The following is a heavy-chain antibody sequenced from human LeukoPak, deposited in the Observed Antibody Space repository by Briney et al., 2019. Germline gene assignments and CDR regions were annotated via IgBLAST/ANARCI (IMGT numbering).Heavy chain of an antibody. J-gene: IGHJ4*02. CDR2: MNPNSGNT. V-gene: IGHV1-8*01. D-gene: IGHD3-16*01. CDR3: ARGFWGPSGYFDY. Sequence: ASVKVSCKASGYTFTSYDINWVRQATGQGLEWMGWMNPNSGNTGYAQKFQGRVTMTRDTSISTAYMELSNLRSDDTAVFYCARGFWGPSGYFDYWGQGALVTVSS. CDR1: GYTFTSYD.